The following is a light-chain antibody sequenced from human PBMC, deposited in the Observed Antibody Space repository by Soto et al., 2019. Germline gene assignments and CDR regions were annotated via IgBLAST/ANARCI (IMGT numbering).Light chain of an antibody. Sequence: EIVLTQSPGTLSLSPGERAPLSCRARQSVSSSFLAWYQQKPGQAPRLLISGASTRATGIPDRFSGSGSGTDFTLSISRLEPEDFAVYYCQQYGSSPPKLTFGGGTKVDIK. J-gene: IGKJ4*01. V-gene: IGKV3-20*01. CDR1: QSVSSSF. CDR2: GAS. CDR3: QQYGSSPPKLT.